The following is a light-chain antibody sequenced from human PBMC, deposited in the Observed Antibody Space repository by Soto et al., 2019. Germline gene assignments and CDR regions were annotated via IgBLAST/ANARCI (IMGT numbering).Light chain of an antibody. CDR3: SSYAGSTHVV. CDR1: SSDVGGYNY. CDR2: EVS. J-gene: IGLJ2*01. V-gene: IGLV2-8*01. Sequence: QSALTQPPSASGSPGQSVTISCTGTSSDVGGYNYVSWYQQHPGKAPKLMIDEVSKRPSGVPDRFSGSKSGNTASLTVSGLQAEDEADYYCSSYAGSTHVVFGGGTKLTVL.